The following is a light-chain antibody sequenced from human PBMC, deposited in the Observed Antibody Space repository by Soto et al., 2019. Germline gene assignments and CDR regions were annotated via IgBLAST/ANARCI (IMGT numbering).Light chain of an antibody. V-gene: IGKV3-15*01. Sequence: EIVMTQSPATLSVSPGERATVSCRASQSVSSNLAWYQQKPGQAPRLLIYGASTRAAGSPATFSGSGSGTEFTLTIGSLQSEDFAVYYGQQYNNWPRTFGQGTKLEIK. CDR2: GAS. J-gene: IGKJ2*01. CDR1: QSVSSN. CDR3: QQYNNWPRT.